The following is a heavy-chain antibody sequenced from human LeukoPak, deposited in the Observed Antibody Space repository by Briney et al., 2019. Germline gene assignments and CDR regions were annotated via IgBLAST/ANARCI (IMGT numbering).Heavy chain of an antibody. CDR2: ISGSGGST. D-gene: IGHD3-3*01. CDR1: GFTFSSYG. CDR3: AKDDTIFGVVIPSYFDY. V-gene: IGHV3-23*01. Sequence: PGGSLRLSCAASGFTFSSYGMSWVRQAPGKGLEWVSAISGSGGSTYYADSVKGRFTISRDNSRNTLYLQMNSLRAGDTAVYYCAKDDTIFGVVIPSYFDYWGQGTLVTVSS. J-gene: IGHJ4*02.